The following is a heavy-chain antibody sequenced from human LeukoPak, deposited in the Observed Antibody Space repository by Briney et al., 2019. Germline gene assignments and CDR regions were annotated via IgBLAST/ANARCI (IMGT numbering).Heavy chain of an antibody. J-gene: IGHJ4*02. V-gene: IGHV1-69*06. CDR3: AKDRVGYCSGGSCYSGGVSV. D-gene: IGHD2-15*01. Sequence: GASVKVSCKASGGTFSSYAISWVRQAPGQGLEWMGGIIPIFGTANYAQKFQGRVTITADKSTSTAYMELSSLRSEDTAVYYCAKDRVGYCSGGSCYSGGVSVWGQGTLVTVSS. CDR2: IIPIFGTA. CDR1: GGTFSSYA.